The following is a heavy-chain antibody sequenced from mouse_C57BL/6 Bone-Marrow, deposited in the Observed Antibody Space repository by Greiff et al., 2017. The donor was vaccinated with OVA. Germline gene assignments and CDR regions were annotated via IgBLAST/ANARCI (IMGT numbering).Heavy chain of an antibody. V-gene: IGHV1-5*01. CDR3: TSTGVAKGFAY. CDR2: INPGNGGP. CDR1: GYTFTSYW. J-gene: IGHJ3*01. D-gene: IGHD1-1*01. Sequence: EVQLQQSGPVLVRPGASVKMSCKTSGYTFTSYWMHWVKQRPGQGLEWIGDINPGNGGPSYNQKFKGKAKLTAVKSASKAYMELSSLTNEDSAVDYCTSTGVAKGFAYWGQGTLVTVSA.